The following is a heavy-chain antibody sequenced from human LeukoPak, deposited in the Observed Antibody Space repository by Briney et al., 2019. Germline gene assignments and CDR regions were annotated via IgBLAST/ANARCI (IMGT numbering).Heavy chain of an antibody. V-gene: IGHV3-21*01. J-gene: IGHJ4*02. D-gene: IGHD5-18*01. Sequence: GGSQRLSCAASGFTFSSYSMNWVRQAPGKGLEWVSSISSSFTYIYYADSVKGRFTISRDNAKNSLYLQMNSLRAEDTAVFYCARAGTAMVTAFDYWGQGTLVTVSS. CDR2: ISSSFTYI. CDR3: ARAGTAMVTAFDY. CDR1: GFTFSSYS.